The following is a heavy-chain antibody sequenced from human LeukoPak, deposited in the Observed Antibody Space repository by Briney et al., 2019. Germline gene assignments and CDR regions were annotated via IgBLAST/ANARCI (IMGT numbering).Heavy chain of an antibody. CDR2: INSDGSEG. CDR3: ARSSYSSSSSV. CDR1: GFFFNSYW. Sequence: PGGSLRLSCVTSGFFFNSYWMSWVRQAPGKGLEWVASINSDGSEGYYADVVKGRFTISRDNAKNSLYLQINSLRAEDTAVYYCARSSYSSSSSVWGQGTMVTVSS. J-gene: IGHJ3*01. V-gene: IGHV3-7*03. D-gene: IGHD6-6*01.